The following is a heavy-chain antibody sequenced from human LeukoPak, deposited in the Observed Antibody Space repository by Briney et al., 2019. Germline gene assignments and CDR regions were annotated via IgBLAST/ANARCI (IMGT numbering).Heavy chain of an antibody. D-gene: IGHD1-26*01. J-gene: IGHJ5*02. Sequence: GASVKVSCKASGYTFTGYYMHWVRQAPGQGLEWMGWINPNSGGTNYAQKFQGRVTMTRDTSISTAYMEPSRLRSDDTAVYYCARDRVGATYRFDPWGQGTLVTVSS. CDR3: ARDRVGATYRFDP. V-gene: IGHV1-2*02. CDR2: INPNSGGT. CDR1: GYTFTGYY.